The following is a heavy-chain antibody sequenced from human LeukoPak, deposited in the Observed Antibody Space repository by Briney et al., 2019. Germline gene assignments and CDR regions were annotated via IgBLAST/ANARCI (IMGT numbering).Heavy chain of an antibody. CDR2: VNPKSGNT. V-gene: IGHV1-8*03. J-gene: IGHJ4*02. D-gene: IGHD2-8*01. CDR1: GYTFTGYY. CDR3: ARGLPLGYCTYGVCYPPKHFDF. Sequence: ASVKVSCKASGYTFTGYYMHWVRQAPGQGLEWMGWVNPKSGNTGYKQKFQARVTITRDTSISAAYMELSSLTSDDTAVYFCARGLPLGYCTYGVCYPPKHFDFWGQGTLVTDSS.